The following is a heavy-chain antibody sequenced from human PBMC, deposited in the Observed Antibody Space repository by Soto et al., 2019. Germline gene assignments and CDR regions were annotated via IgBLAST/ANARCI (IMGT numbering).Heavy chain of an antibody. D-gene: IGHD1-26*01. CDR1: GGSISSSSYY. J-gene: IGHJ6*02. CDR2: IYYSGST. V-gene: IGHV4-39*07. Sequence: SETLSLTCTVSGGSISSSSYYWGWIRPPPGKGLEWIGSIYYSGSTYYNPSLKSRVTISIDTSKNQFSLELSSVTAADTAVYYCARVSGSYYYGMDVWGQGTTVTVSS. CDR3: ARVSGSYYYGMDV.